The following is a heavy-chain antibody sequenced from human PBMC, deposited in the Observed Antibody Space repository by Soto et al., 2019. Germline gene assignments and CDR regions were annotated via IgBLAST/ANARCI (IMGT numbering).Heavy chain of an antibody. CDR1: GYTFTSYG. D-gene: IGHD2-2*01. J-gene: IGHJ5*02. CDR2: LIPYNGDT. Sequence: QVQLVQSGVGVKKPGASVKVSCKASGYTFTSYGISWVRQAPGQGLEWMGLLIPYNGDTIYAQKFHGRVILTTDTATGTAYMELGSLSSDDTAVYYCVRDASSRYRGWWDPWGEGALVTVSS. CDR3: VRDASSRYRGWWDP. V-gene: IGHV1-18*01.